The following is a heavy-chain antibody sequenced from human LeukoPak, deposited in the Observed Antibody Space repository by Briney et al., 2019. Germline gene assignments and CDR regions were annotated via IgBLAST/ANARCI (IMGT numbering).Heavy chain of an antibody. CDR3: ARGVVVVPSTGVWFDP. D-gene: IGHD2-2*01. J-gene: IGHJ5*02. CDR2: INHSGST. CDR1: GGSFSGYY. Sequence: SETLSLTCAVYGGSFSGYYWSWIRQPPGKGLEWIGEINHSGSTNYNPSLKSRVTISVDTSKNQFSLKLSSVTAADTAVYYCARGVVVVPSTGVWFDPWGQGTLVTVSS. V-gene: IGHV4-34*01.